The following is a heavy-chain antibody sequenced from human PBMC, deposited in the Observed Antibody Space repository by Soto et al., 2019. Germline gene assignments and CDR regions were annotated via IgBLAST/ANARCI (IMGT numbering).Heavy chain of an antibody. CDR1: GGTFSSYA. V-gene: IGHV1-69*01. Sequence: QVQLVQSGAEVKKPGSSVKVSCKASGGTFSSYAISWVRQAPGQGLEWMGGSIPIFGSANYAQKFQGRVTITADESTSTAYMELSSMRSEDTAVYYCARDPPLNYDFWSGDYYGMDVWGQGTTVTVSS. CDR2: SIPIFGSA. J-gene: IGHJ6*02. D-gene: IGHD3-3*01. CDR3: ARDPPLNYDFWSGDYYGMDV.